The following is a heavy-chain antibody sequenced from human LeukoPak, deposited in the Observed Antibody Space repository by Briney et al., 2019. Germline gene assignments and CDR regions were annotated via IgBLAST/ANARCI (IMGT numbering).Heavy chain of an antibody. CDR1: GFTFSNAW. CDR2: IKSKTDGGTT. D-gene: IGHD3-3*01. CDR3: TTGYYDFWSGYLDY. J-gene: IGHJ4*02. Sequence: GGSLRLSCAASGFTFSNAWMSWVRQAPGKGLEWVGRIKSKTDGGTTDHAAPVKGRFTISRDDSKNTLYLQMNSLKTEDTAVYYCTTGYYDFWSGYLDYWGQGTLVTVSS. V-gene: IGHV3-15*01.